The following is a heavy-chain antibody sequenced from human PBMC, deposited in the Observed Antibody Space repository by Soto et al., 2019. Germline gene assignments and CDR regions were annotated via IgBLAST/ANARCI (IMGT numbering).Heavy chain of an antibody. Sequence: GASVKVSCKASGYTFTGYYMHWVRQAPGQGLEWMGWINPNSGGTNYAQKFQGWVTMTRDTSISTAYMELSRLRSDDTAVYYCATSTDSSGYYTHFDYWGQGTLVTVSS. CDR2: INPNSGGT. V-gene: IGHV1-2*04. J-gene: IGHJ4*02. CDR1: GYTFTGYY. CDR3: ATSTDSSGYYTHFDY. D-gene: IGHD3-22*01.